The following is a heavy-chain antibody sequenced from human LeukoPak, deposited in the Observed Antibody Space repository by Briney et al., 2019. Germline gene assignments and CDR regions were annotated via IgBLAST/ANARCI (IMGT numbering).Heavy chain of an antibody. CDR2: ISYDGDNK. V-gene: IGHV3-30-3*01. CDR1: GNYW. D-gene: IGHD6-19*01. CDR3: ARDGSSGWTWYFDY. Sequence: GGSLRLSCAASGNYWMHWVRQAPGKGPEWVAVISYDGDNKYYADSVKGRFTISRDNSKNTLYLQMNSLRAEDTAVYYCARDGSSGWTWYFDYWGQGTLVTVSS. J-gene: IGHJ4*02.